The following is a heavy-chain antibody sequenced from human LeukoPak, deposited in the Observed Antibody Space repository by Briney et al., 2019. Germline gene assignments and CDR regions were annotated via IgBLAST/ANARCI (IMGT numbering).Heavy chain of an antibody. D-gene: IGHD3-10*01. CDR2: ISGSGGST. CDR1: EFTFSGYA. CDR3: AKDRQGFGFGEQLYYYYMDV. Sequence: GGSLRLSCVASEFTFSGYAMSWVRQVPGKGLEWVSVISGSGGSTYYADSVKGRFTISRDNSKNTLYLQINSLRAEDTAVYYCAKDRQGFGFGEQLYYYYMDVWGKGTTVTVSS. V-gene: IGHV3-23*01. J-gene: IGHJ6*03.